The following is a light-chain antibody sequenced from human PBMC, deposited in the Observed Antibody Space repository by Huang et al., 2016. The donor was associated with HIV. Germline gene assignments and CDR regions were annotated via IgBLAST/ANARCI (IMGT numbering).Light chain of an antibody. V-gene: IGKV3-15*01. Sequence: EIVMTQSPATLSVSPGERATLSCTASQSVSSNLAWYQQKPGQAPRLLIYGASTRATGIPARFSALGSGTEFTLTISSLQSEDFAVYYCQQYNNWPPMYTFGQGTNLEIK. CDR3: QQYNNWPPMYT. CDR1: QSVSSN. CDR2: GAS. J-gene: IGKJ2*01.